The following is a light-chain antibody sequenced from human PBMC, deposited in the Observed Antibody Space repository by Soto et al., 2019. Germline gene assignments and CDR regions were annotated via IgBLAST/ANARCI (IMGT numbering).Light chain of an antibody. Sequence: DIQLTQSPSFLSASVGDGVTVTCRASQDIHIYLAWYQQKPGKAPKLLIHTASTLQSGVPSRFSGSGSGTEFTLTISSLQPEDFATYYCQQLNSYSTWSFGQGTKVEIK. CDR3: QQLNSYSTWS. J-gene: IGKJ1*01. V-gene: IGKV1-9*01. CDR2: TAS. CDR1: QDIHIY.